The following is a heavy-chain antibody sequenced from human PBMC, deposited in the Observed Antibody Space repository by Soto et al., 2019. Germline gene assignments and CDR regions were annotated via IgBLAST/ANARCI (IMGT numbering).Heavy chain of an antibody. J-gene: IGHJ6*02. CDR2: SIPIFDTA. CDR3: ARNGTQTGFAYGMDV. Sequence: SVKASCKASGCTFSDLTINWVRQAPGQRLEWMGGSIPIFDTANYAEKFQGRVTITADESTSTSFMEVSSLRSEDTAVYYCARNGTQTGFAYGMDVWDQGTMGTVSS. D-gene: IGHD1-1*01. CDR1: GCTFSDLT. V-gene: IGHV1-69*13.